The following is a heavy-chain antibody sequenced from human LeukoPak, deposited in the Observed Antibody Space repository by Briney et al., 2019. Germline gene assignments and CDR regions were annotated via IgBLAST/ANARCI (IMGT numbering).Heavy chain of an antibody. CDR3: ARGGAGYAFDY. J-gene: IGHJ4*02. Sequence: GGSLRLSCAASGFTVSTNYMSWVRQAPGKGLEWVSVISSGGTPYYADPVKGRFTISRDSSENTLYLQMHSLRAEDTAVYYCARGGAGYAFDYWGQGTLVTVSS. CDR1: GFTVSTNY. D-gene: IGHD5-12*01. V-gene: IGHV3-66*02. CDR2: ISSGGTP.